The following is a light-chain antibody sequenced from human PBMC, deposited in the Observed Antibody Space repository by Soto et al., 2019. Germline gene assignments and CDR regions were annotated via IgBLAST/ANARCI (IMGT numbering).Light chain of an antibody. CDR2: AAS. Sequence: IQMTQSPSSLSASVGDSVTITCRASQSNSTYLNWYHQKPGKAPKLLIYAASSLQSGVPSRFSGSGSGTDFTLTISSLQPEDFATYYCQQSYSTPITFGQGTRLEIK. CDR1: QSNSTY. J-gene: IGKJ5*01. CDR3: QQSYSTPIT. V-gene: IGKV1-39*01.